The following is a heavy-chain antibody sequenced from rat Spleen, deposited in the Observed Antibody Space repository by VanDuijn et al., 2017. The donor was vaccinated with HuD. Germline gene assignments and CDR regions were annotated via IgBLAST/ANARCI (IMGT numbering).Heavy chain of an antibody. D-gene: IGHD1-7*01. V-gene: IGHV5-7*01. CDR2: ITYDGSST. Sequence: EVQLVESGGGLVQPGRSLKLSCAASGFTFSDYNMAWVRQAPKKGLEWVATITYDGSSTYYRDSVKGRSTISRDNANSTLYLQMDSRRSEDTATYYSARPAYGYAFAYWGQSTLVTVSS. CDR1: GFTFSDYN. CDR3: ARPAYGYAFAY. J-gene: IGHJ3*01.